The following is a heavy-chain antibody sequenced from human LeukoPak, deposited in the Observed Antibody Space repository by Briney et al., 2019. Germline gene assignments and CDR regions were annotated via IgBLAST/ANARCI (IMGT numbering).Heavy chain of an antibody. CDR3: ARGPYSSNWYVDY. CDR1: GFTLSSYE. CDR2: ISRTGKSI. D-gene: IGHD6-13*01. Sequence: GGSLRLSCAASGFTLSSYEMNWVRLAPGKGLEWISYISRTGKSIYYADSVKGRFTISRDSAKNSLYLQMNSLRAEDTAVYYCARGPYSSNWYVDYWGQGTLVTVAS. V-gene: IGHV3-48*03. J-gene: IGHJ4*02.